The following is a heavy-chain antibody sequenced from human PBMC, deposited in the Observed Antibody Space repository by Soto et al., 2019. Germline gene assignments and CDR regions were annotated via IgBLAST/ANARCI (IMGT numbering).Heavy chain of an antibody. CDR1: GLTFSHHG. D-gene: IGHD2-15*01. V-gene: IGHV3-33*01. CDR3: ARDGRYYSGGTCFVTSEIDL. J-gene: IGHJ5*02. CDR2: IWYDGSNQ. Sequence: QAQLVESGGGVVQPGRSLKLSCAASGLTFSHHGMHWVRQAPGKGLEWVAIIWYDGSNQYYADSVKGRFTISRDNSKNRLYLQINSLRVEDTAVHFCARDGRYYSGGTCFVTSEIDLWGQGTLVTVAS.